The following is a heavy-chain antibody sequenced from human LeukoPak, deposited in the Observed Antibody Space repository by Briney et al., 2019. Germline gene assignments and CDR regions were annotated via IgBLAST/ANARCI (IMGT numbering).Heavy chain of an antibody. J-gene: IGHJ3*02. CDR2: ISAYNGNT. V-gene: IGHV1-18*01. Sequence: ASVKVSCKASGYSFTSSVISWVRQAPGQGFEWMGWISAYNGNTNYAQKLQGRVTMTTDTSTSTAYMELRSLRSDDTAVYYCARFGLGKHIEVAGIPFDIWGQGTMVTVSS. CDR3: ARFGLGKHIEVAGIPFDI. CDR1: GYSFTSSV. D-gene: IGHD6-19*01.